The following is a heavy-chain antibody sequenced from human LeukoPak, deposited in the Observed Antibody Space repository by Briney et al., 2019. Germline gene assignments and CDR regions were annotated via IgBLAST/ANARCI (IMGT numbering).Heavy chain of an antibody. D-gene: IGHD6-13*01. CDR2: ISYDGSNK. Sequence: PGGSLRLSCAASGFTFSSYGMHWVRQAPGKGLEWVAVISYDGSNKYYADSVKGRFTISRDNSKNTLYLQMNSLRAEDTAVYYCAKDSGSSSERVTDYWGQGTLVTVSS. CDR3: AKDSGSSSERVTDY. CDR1: GFTFSSYG. J-gene: IGHJ4*02. V-gene: IGHV3-30*18.